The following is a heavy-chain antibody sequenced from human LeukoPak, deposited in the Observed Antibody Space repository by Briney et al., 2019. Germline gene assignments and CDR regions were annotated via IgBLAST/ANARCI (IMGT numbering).Heavy chain of an antibody. Sequence: PSETLSLTCTVSGGSISSGGYSWSWIRQPPGKGLEWIGYIYHSGSTYYNPSLKSRVTISVDRSKNQFSLKLSSVTAADTAVYYCARGFYDSSGYYLGGTAVDYWGQGTLVTVSS. D-gene: IGHD3-22*01. CDR3: ARGFYDSSGYYLGGTAVDY. CDR1: GGSISSGGYS. J-gene: IGHJ4*02. CDR2: IYHSGST. V-gene: IGHV4-30-2*01.